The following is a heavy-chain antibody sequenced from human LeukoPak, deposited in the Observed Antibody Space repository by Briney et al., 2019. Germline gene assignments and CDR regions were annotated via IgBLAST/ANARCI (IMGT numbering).Heavy chain of an antibody. D-gene: IGHD3-22*01. V-gene: IGHV3-21*01. CDR1: GFSFSCYS. CDR2: ISRSSSWI. CDR3: ARGYIDSSGYSPRSSFDS. Sequence: PGGTLRLSCAASGFSFSCYSMNWVRQAPGKGLEWVSSISRSSSWIFYADSVNGRFTYSRDNTKNSLFLQMNSVIAEHTAMYYSARGYIDSSGYSPRSSFDSWGQGTLVTVSS. J-gene: IGHJ4*02.